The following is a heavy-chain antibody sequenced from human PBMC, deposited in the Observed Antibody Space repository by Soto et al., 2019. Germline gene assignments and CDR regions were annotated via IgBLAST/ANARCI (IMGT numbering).Heavy chain of an antibody. CDR3: ARRYCSGGSCYSGGDNWFDP. Sequence: PSETRCPTRTVSGGSISSYYGSLIRQPPGKGRGWIGYIYYSGSTNYNPSLKSRVTISVDTSKNQFSLKLSSVTAADTAVYYCARRYCSGGSCYSGGDNWFDPWGQGTLVTVSS. V-gene: IGHV4-59*08. D-gene: IGHD2-15*01. CDR2: IYYSGST. CDR1: GGSISSYY. J-gene: IGHJ5*02.